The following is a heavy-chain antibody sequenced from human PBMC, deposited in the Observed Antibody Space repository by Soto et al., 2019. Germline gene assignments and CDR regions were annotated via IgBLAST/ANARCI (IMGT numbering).Heavy chain of an antibody. CDR1: GGSISSYY. Sequence: QVQLQESGPGLVKPSETLSLTCTVSGGSISSYYWSWIRQPPGKGLEWIGYIYYSGSTNYNPSLKSRVNISVDTSKNQFSLKLSSVTAADTAVYYCARFTQRGGAFYIWGQGTMVTVSS. CDR2: IYYSGST. D-gene: IGHD2-15*01. V-gene: IGHV4-59*08. J-gene: IGHJ3*02. CDR3: ARFTQRGGAFYI.